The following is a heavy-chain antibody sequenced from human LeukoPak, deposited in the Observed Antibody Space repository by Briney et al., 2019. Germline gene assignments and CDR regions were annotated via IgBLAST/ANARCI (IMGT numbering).Heavy chain of an antibody. CDR3: ARTILLWFGYFDY. CDR2: IIPIFGTA. CDR1: GGTFSSYA. J-gene: IGHJ4*02. Sequence: SVKVSCKASGGTFSSYAISWVRQAPGQGLEWMGGIIPIFGTANYAQKFQGRVTITADESTSAAYMELSSLRSEDTAVYYCARTILLWFGYFDYWGQGTLVTVSS. V-gene: IGHV1-69*13. D-gene: IGHD3-10*01.